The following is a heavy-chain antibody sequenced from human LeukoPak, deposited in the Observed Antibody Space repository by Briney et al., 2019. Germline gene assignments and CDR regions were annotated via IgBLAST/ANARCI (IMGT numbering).Heavy chain of an antibody. D-gene: IGHD1-1*01. Sequence: GGSLTLSCAASGFTFTNFWMNWVRHTPGKGLMLVSRIQTDGSTRYAESVKGRFTISRDNAKNTVYLQMNTLSAEDTAIYYCARGLHWNDFNWFDSWGQGTLVTVSS. CDR2: IQTDGST. J-gene: IGHJ5*01. CDR3: ARGLHWNDFNWFDS. CDR1: GFTFTNFW. V-gene: IGHV3-74*01.